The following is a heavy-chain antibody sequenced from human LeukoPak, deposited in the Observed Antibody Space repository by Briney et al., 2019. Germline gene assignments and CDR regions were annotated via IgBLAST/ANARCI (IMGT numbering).Heavy chain of an antibody. J-gene: IGHJ4*02. D-gene: IGHD1-26*01. V-gene: IGHV4-61*02. CDR2: IYTSGST. Sequence: SETLSLTCTVSGGSISSGSYYWSWIRQPAGKGLEWIGRIYTSGSTYYNPSLKSRVTISVDTSKNQFSLKLSSVTAADTAVYYCARDHSGSYINWGQGTLVTVSS. CDR3: ARDHSGSYIN. CDR1: GGSISSGSYY.